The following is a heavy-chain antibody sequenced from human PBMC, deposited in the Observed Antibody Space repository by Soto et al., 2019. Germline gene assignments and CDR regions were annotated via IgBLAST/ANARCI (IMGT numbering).Heavy chain of an antibody. Sequence: ASLKVSCKASGYTFTGYYMHWVRQAPGQGLEWMGWINPNSGGTNYAQKFQGWVTMTRDTSISTAYMELSRLRSDDTAVYYCARDLGSRPNSIAVAGTSLNYWGQGTLVTVSS. CDR2: INPNSGGT. V-gene: IGHV1-2*04. J-gene: IGHJ4*02. CDR3: ARDLGSRPNSIAVAGTSLNY. CDR1: GYTFTGYY. D-gene: IGHD6-19*01.